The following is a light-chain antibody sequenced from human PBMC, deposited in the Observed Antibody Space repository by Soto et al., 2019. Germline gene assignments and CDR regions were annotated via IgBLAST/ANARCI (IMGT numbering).Light chain of an antibody. CDR1: SSDVGGYNY. V-gene: IGLV2-11*01. CDR3: CSYAGSYTYV. CDR2: DVS. J-gene: IGLJ1*01. Sequence: QSALTQPRSVSGSPGQSVTISCTGTSSDVGGYNYVSWYQQHPGKAPKLMIYDVSKRPSGVPDRFSGSKSGNTASLTISGFQAEDEADYYCCSYAGSYTYVFVTGTKLTVL.